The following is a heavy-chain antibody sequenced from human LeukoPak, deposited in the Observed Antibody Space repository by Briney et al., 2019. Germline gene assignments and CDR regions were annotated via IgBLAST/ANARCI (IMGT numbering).Heavy chain of an antibody. V-gene: IGHV3-47*02. CDR2: IGTGGDT. CDR1: GFAFSSYV. CDR3: ARERAVISGRGYDSYYYYGMDV. Sequence: GGSLRLSCAASGFAFSSYVLHWVRRAPGKGPAWASAIGTGGDTYYADSVMGRFTISRDNAKNTLYLQMNSLRAEDTAVYYCARERAVISGRGYDSYYYYGMDVWGQGTTVTVSS. D-gene: IGHD5-12*01. J-gene: IGHJ6*02.